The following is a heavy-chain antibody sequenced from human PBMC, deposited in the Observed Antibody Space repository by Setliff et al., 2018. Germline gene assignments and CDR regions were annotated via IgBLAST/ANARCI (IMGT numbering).Heavy chain of an antibody. Sequence: GASVKVSCKASGYTFTGYYMHWVRQAPGQGLEWMGWMNPNTGGTTYAQAFQARITMTRDTSISTAYMELSRLTSDDSAVCYCARAVSGYDYHYFDKWGQGTLVTVSS. D-gene: IGHD5-12*01. V-gene: IGHV1-2*02. CDR2: MNPNTGGT. J-gene: IGHJ4*02. CDR1: GYTFTGYY. CDR3: ARAVSGYDYHYFDK.